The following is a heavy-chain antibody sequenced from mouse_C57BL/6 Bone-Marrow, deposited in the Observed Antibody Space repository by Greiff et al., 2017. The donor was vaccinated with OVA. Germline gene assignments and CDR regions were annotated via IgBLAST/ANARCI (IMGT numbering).Heavy chain of an antibody. Sequence: VKVVESGPELVKPGASVKISCKASGYAFSSSWMNWVKQRPGKGLEWIGRIYPGDGDTNYNGKFKGKATLTADKSSSTAYMQLSSLTSEDSAVYFCARDGYLSYFDYWGQGTTLTVSS. CDR3: ARDGYLSYFDY. J-gene: IGHJ2*01. V-gene: IGHV1-82*01. D-gene: IGHD2-3*01. CDR1: GYAFSSSW. CDR2: IYPGDGDT.